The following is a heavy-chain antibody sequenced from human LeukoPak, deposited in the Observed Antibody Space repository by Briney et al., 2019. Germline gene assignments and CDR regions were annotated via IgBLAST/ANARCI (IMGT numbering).Heavy chain of an antibody. CDR2: ISGSGGST. Sequence: GPLRLSCAASGFTFSSYAMSWVRQAPGKGLEWVSAISGSGGSTYYADSVKGRFTISRDNSKNTLYLQMNSLRAEDTAVYYCARIVDYYYYGMDVWGQGTTVTVSS. D-gene: IGHD3-16*02. V-gene: IGHV3-23*01. CDR1: GFTFSSYA. J-gene: IGHJ6*02. CDR3: ARIVDYYYYGMDV.